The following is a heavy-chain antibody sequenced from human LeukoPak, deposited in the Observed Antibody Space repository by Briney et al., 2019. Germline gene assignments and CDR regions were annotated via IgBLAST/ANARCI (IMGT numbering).Heavy chain of an antibody. D-gene: IGHD3-10*01. CDR3: ARGGSGSYFSWLDP. CDR1: GYTFTGYY. CDR2: INPNSGGT. J-gene: IGHJ5*02. V-gene: IGHV1-2*03. Sequence: LGASVKVSCKASGYTFTGYYIHWVRQAPGQGLECMGWINPNSGGTNYAQKFQGRVTMTRDTSISTAYMELSRQRSDDTAVYYCARGGSGSYFSWLDPWGQGTLVTVSS.